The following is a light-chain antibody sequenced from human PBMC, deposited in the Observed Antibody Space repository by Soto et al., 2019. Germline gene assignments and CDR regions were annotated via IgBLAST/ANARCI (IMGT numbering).Light chain of an antibody. CDR1: QSVSSSY. CDR2: GAS. Sequence: EIVLTQSPGTLSLSPGERATLSCRASQSVSSSYLAWYQQKPGQAPRLLIYGASSRATGIPDRFCGSGSGTDFTLTISRLEPEDFAVYYCQQYGSSPWYTFGQGTKLEIK. V-gene: IGKV3-20*01. J-gene: IGKJ2*01. CDR3: QQYGSSPWYT.